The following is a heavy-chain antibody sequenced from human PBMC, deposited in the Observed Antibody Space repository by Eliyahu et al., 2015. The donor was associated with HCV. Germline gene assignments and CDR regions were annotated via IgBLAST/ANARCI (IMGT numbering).Heavy chain of an antibody. CDR3: ARGWTAPLLSFVVVIGARHFDY. J-gene: IGHJ4*02. CDR1: GYSISXGYX. CDR2: IYHSGTT. D-gene: IGHD2-15*01. V-gene: IGHV4-38-2*01. Sequence: QVQLQESGPGLVKPSETLSLXCAVSGYSISXGYXWGWIRQPPGKGLEWIGSIYHSGTTYYNPSLKSRVTISVDTSKNQFSLKVTSVTAADTAVYYCARGWTAPLLSFVVVIGARHFDYWGQGTLVTVSS.